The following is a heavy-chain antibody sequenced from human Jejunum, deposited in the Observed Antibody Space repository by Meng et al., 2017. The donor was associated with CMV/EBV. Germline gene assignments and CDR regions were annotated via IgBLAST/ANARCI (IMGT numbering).Heavy chain of an antibody. CDR2: VYHRGDT. CDR3: GRDQGRELINH. V-gene: IGHV4-4*02. D-gene: IGHD1-7*01. CDR1: GDSGGSDIW. J-gene: IGHJ4*02. Sequence: QGGLEESGPGLVKPSGSRALTCHGSGDSGGSDIWWSWGRQPPGKGLEWIWEVYHRGDTNYNPSLKSRVDISVDKSKNQFYLSLFSVTAADTAVYYCGRDQGRELINHWGQGTLVTVSS.